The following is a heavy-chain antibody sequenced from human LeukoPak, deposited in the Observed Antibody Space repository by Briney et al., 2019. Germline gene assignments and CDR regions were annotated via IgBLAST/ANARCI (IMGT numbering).Heavy chain of an antibody. CDR2: IHHSGTT. CDR1: GGSLRGYY. D-gene: IGHD1-26*01. CDR3: ARGGGTKRCWFDL. J-gene: IGHJ5*02. Sequence: SETLSLTCAVCGGSLRGYYGTGIRQSPGRGLEWIGQIHHSGTTTYTSSLKSRATISADTSKNQFFLNLTSMTAADTAVYYCARGGGTKRCWFDLWGQGTLVTVSS. V-gene: IGHV4-34*01.